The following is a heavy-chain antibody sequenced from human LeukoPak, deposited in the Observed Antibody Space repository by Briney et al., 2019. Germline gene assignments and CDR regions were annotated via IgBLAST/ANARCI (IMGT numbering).Heavy chain of an antibody. J-gene: IGHJ6*03. Sequence: GGSLRLSCAASGFTFSSYAMHWVRQAPGKGLEWVAVISYDGSNKYYADSVKGRFTISRDNSKNTLYLQMNSLRAEDTAVYYCARSGCSSTSCYRHYYYYYMDVWGKGTTVTVSS. CDR3: ARSGCSSTSCYRHYYYYYMDV. V-gene: IGHV3-30-3*01. CDR2: ISYDGSNK. D-gene: IGHD2-2*02. CDR1: GFTFSSYA.